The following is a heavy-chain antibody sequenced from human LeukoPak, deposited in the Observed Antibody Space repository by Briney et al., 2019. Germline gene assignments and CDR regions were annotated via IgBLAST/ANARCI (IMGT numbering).Heavy chain of an antibody. D-gene: IGHD3-22*01. Sequence: ASVKVSCKASGYTFTGYYMHWVRQARGQGLEWMGWINPNSGGTNYAQKFQGRVTMTRDTSISTAYMELSRLRSDDTAVYYCARVASNYYDSSGLIDYSGQGTLVTVSS. CDR3: ARVASNYYDSSGLIDY. CDR1: GYTFTGYY. V-gene: IGHV1-2*02. J-gene: IGHJ4*02. CDR2: INPNSGGT.